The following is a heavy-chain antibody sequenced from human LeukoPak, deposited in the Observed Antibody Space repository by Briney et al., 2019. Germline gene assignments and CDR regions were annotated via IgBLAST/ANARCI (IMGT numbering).Heavy chain of an antibody. CDR1: GFTFSSYA. CDR2: ISGSGGST. V-gene: IGHV3-23*01. D-gene: IGHD6-13*01. Sequence: PGGSLRLPCAASGFTFSSYAMSWVRQAPGKGLEWVSGISGSGGSTYYADSVKGRFTISRDNSKNTLYLQMNSLRAEDTAVYYCAKDRIAAAGTIPYFDYWGQGTLVTVSS. CDR3: AKDRIAAAGTIPYFDY. J-gene: IGHJ4*02.